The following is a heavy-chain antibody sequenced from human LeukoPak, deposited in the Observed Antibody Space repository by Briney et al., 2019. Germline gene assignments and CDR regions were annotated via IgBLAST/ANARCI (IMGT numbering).Heavy chain of an antibody. D-gene: IGHD4-17*01. CDR3: ARVTPPDYGDYYYGMDV. J-gene: IGHJ6*04. V-gene: IGHV3-30*03. CDR1: GFTFSSYG. Sequence: PGRSLRLSCAASGFTFSSYGMHWVRQAPGKGLEWVAVISYDGSDKYYADSVKGRFTISRDNSKNTLYVQMDSLRAEDTAVYYCARVTPPDYGDYYYGMDVWGKGTTVTVSS. CDR2: ISYDGSDK.